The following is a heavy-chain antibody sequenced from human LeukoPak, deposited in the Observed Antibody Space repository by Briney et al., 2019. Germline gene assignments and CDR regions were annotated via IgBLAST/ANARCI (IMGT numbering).Heavy chain of an antibody. D-gene: IGHD5-12*01. CDR3: ARVNSGNSGWPGYHYYFIDV. Sequence: PSETLSLTCAVSGGSFSGYYWNWIRQPPGKGLEWIGEVNHRGSTSYNPSLRSRVTISEDTSKNQFSLRLSSVTAADTAVYYCARVNSGNSGWPGYHYYFIDVWGKGTTVTVSS. CDR1: GGSFSGYY. J-gene: IGHJ6*03. V-gene: IGHV4-34*01. CDR2: VNHRGST.